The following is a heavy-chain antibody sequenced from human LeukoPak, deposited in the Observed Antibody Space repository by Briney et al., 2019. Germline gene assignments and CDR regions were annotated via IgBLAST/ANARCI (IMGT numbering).Heavy chain of an antibody. CDR2: INHSGST. D-gene: IGHD3-16*02. Sequence: PSETLSLTSAVYGGSFSGYYWSWIRQPPGKGLEWIGEINHSGSTNYNPSLKSRVTISVDTSKNQFSLKLSSVTAADTAVYYCARLGRYDYVWGSYLKGNWFDPWGQGTLVTVSS. CDR1: GGSFSGYY. V-gene: IGHV4-34*01. CDR3: ARLGRYDYVWGSYLKGNWFDP. J-gene: IGHJ5*02.